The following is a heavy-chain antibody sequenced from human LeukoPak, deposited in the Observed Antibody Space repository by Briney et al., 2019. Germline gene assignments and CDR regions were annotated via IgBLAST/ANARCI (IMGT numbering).Heavy chain of an antibody. CDR3: ARKYCTSSSCYFDY. Sequence: PSETLSLTCTVSGGSISSHYWSWIRQPPGKGLEWIGYIFYSGSTNCNPSLKSRVTMSVDTSKNQFSLKLSSVTAADTAVYYCARKYCTSSSCYFDYWGQGTLVTVSS. V-gene: IGHV4-59*11. D-gene: IGHD2-2*01. CDR1: GGSISSHY. J-gene: IGHJ4*02. CDR2: IFYSGST.